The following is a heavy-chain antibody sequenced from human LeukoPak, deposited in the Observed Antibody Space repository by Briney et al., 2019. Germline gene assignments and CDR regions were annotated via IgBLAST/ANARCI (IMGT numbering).Heavy chain of an antibody. J-gene: IGHJ4*02. CDR2: IKQDGSDK. Sequence: GGSLRLSCAASGFTFSMFWMNWVRQAPGKGLEWVAEIKQDGSDKNYVDSVKGRFIIPRDNAKNSLYLQMNSPRAEDTAVYYCARGYCSGSRCSRSYWGQGTLVTVSS. V-gene: IGHV3-7*01. CDR3: ARGYCSGSRCSRSY. CDR1: GFTFSMFW. D-gene: IGHD2-2*01.